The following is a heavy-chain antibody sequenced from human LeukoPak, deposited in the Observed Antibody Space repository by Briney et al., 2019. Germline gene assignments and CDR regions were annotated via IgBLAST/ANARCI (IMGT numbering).Heavy chain of an antibody. V-gene: IGHV3-30*18. J-gene: IGHJ4*02. CDR3: AKESPSFDY. CDR2: ISYDGSNK. CDR1: GFTFSSYG. Sequence: GRSLRLSCAASGFTFSSYGMHWVRQAPGKGLEWVAVISYDGSNKYYADSVKGRFTISRDNSKNTLYLQMNSLRAEDTAVYYCAKESPSFDYWGQGTQVTVSS.